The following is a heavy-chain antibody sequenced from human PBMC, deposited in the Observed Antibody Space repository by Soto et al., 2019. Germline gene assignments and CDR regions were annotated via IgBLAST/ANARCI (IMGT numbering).Heavy chain of an antibody. Sequence: SVKVYCKASVGTLSSYAISWVRQAPGQGLEWMGGIIPIFGTANYAQKFQGRVTITADESTSTAYMELSSLRSEDTAVYYCAREREVVVAATDAFDIWGQGTMVTVSS. CDR2: IIPIFGTA. D-gene: IGHD2-15*01. J-gene: IGHJ3*02. CDR3: AREREVVVAATDAFDI. CDR1: VGTLSSYA. V-gene: IGHV1-69*13.